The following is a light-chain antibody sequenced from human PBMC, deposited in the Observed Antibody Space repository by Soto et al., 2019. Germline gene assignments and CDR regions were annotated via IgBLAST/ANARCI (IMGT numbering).Light chain of an antibody. V-gene: IGKV3-11*01. CDR1: QSVSSY. CDR2: DVS. CDR3: QQYNNWPPIT. J-gene: IGKJ5*01. Sequence: EVILTQSPGTLSLSPGDRATLSCRASQSVSSYLAWYQQKPGQAPRLLIYDVSNRATGIPARFSGSGSGTDFTLTISSLEPEDFAVYFCQQYNNWPPITFGQGTRLEIK.